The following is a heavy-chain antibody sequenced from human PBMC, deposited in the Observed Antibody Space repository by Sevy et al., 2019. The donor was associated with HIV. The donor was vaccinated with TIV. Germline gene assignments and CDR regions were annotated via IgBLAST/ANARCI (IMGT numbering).Heavy chain of an antibody. CDR2: IYYSGST. D-gene: IGHD3-9*01. CDR3: ARDSYYDILTGYYPSGMDV. J-gene: IGHJ6*02. CDR1: GGSISSGDYY. V-gene: IGHV4-30-4*01. Sequence: SETLSLTCTVSGGSISSGDYYWSWIRQPPGKGLEWIGYIYYSGSTYYNPSLKSPVTISVDTSKNQFSLKLRSVTAADTAVYYCARDSYYDILTGYYPSGMDVWGQGTTVTVSS.